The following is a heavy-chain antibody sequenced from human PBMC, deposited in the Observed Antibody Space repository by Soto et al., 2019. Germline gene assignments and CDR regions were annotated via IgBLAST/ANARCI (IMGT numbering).Heavy chain of an antibody. V-gene: IGHV3-33*01. CDR3: ARVMHSSSFTYYYYYGMDV. CDR1: GFTFSSYG. J-gene: IGHJ6*02. CDR2: IWYDGSNK. D-gene: IGHD6-6*01. Sequence: GGSLRLSCAASGFTFSSYGMHWVRQAPGKGLEWVAVIWYDGSNKYYADSVKGRFTISRDNSKNTLYLQMNSLRAEDTAVYYCARVMHSSSFTYYYYYGMDVWGQGTTVTVSS.